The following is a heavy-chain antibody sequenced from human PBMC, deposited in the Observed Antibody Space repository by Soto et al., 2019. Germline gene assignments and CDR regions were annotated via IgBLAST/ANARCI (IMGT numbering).Heavy chain of an antibody. CDR2: LNGSGGST. Sequence: PGGSLRLSCAASGFTFSNYAMTWVRQAPGKGLEWVSGLNGSGGSTSSADSVKGRFAISRDNSKNTLYLQMNSLRDGDTAVYYCARGFPAGKGSPPDYWGQGTLVTVSS. V-gene: IGHV3-23*01. CDR1: GFTFSNYA. CDR3: ARGFPAGKGSPPDY. D-gene: IGHD3-10*01. J-gene: IGHJ4*02.